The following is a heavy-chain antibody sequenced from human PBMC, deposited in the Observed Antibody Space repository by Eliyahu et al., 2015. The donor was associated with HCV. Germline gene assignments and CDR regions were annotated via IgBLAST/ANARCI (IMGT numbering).Heavy chain of an antibody. J-gene: IGHJ5*02. V-gene: IGHV4-59*01. CDR2: IHYSGST. D-gene: IGHD6-19*01. CDR3: ASGGGGIAVAGTGGWFDP. Sequence: QVQLQESGPGLVKPSETLSLTCAVSGGSITTYYWSWIRQPPGKGLEWIGYIHYSGSTHHNPPPKSRVTISVDTSKNQFSLNLTSVTAADTAVYYCASGGGGIAVAGTGGWFDPWGQGTLVTVSS. CDR1: GGSITTYY.